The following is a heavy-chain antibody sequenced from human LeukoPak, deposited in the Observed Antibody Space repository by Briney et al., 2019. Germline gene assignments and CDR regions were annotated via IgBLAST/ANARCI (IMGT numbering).Heavy chain of an antibody. D-gene: IGHD3-10*01. Sequence: QPGGSLRLSCAASGFTFRNYLIHWVRQAPGKGLEWVAVTSSDLNVKLYADSVKGRFTISRDNSRSTLYLQMNSLRPEDTAIYYCAREGYYGSGSPPSLYFDYWGQGTLVTVSS. CDR1: GFTFRNYL. CDR2: TSSDLNVK. V-gene: IGHV3-30-3*01. CDR3: AREGYYGSGSPPSLYFDY. J-gene: IGHJ4*02.